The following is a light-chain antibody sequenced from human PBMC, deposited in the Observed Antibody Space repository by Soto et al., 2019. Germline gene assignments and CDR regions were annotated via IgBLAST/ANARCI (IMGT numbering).Light chain of an antibody. V-gene: IGLV1-40*01. CDR3: QSYDSSLGSYV. CDR1: SSNIGAGYE. Sequence: QSVLTQPPSVSGAPGQRVTISCTGSSSNIGAGYEVHWYQQHPGTAPKLLIYGNSNRPSGVRVRFSGSKSGTSASLAITGLQAEDEADYYCQSYDSSLGSYVFGTGTKVTVL. CDR2: GNS. J-gene: IGLJ1*01.